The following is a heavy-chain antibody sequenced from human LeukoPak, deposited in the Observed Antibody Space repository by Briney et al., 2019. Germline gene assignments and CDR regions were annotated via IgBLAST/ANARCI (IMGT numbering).Heavy chain of an antibody. CDR1: GGSISSYY. Sequence: PSETLSLTCTVSGGSISSYYWSWIRQPPGKGLEWIGYIYYSGSTNYNPSLKSRVTISVDTSKNQFSLKLSSVTAADTAVYYCARGHFSYGSGSYYANIPYCFDYWGQGTLVTVSS. V-gene: IGHV4-59*12. D-gene: IGHD3-10*01. CDR3: ARGHFSYGSGSYYANIPYCFDY. J-gene: IGHJ4*02. CDR2: IYYSGST.